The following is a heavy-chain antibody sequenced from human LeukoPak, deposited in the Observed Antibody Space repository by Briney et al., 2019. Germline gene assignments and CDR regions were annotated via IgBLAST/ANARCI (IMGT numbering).Heavy chain of an antibody. D-gene: IGHD3-3*01. CDR2: ISAYNGNT. CDR1: GYTFTSYG. Sequence: ASVKVSCKASGYTFTSYGISWVRQAPGQGLEWMGWISAYNGNTNYAQKLQGRVTMTTDTSTSTAYMELRSLRPDDTAVYYCARDWDDFWSGYLQDDAFDIWGQGTMVTVSS. CDR3: ARDWDDFWSGYLQDDAFDI. J-gene: IGHJ3*02. V-gene: IGHV1-18*01.